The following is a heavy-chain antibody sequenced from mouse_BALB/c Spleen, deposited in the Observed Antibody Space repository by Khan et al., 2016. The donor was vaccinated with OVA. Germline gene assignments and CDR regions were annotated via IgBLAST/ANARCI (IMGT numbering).Heavy chain of an antibody. J-gene: IGHJ3*01. CDR1: GYSITSDYA. Sequence: EVQLQESGPGLVKPSQSLSLTCTVTGYSITSDYAWNWIRQFPGNKLEWMGHISYSGRTNYTPSLKSRISITRDTSKNQFFLQLNSVTTEDTATDYCARGRAYWGQGTLVTVSA. D-gene: IGHD3-3*01. V-gene: IGHV3-2*02. CDR3: ARGRAY. CDR2: ISYSGRT.